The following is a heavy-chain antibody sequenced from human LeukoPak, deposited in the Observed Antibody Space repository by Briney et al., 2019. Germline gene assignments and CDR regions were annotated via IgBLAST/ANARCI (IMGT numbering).Heavy chain of an antibody. D-gene: IGHD5-24*01. Sequence: GESLRISCKGSGYSFTNYWISWVRQMPGKGLEWMGRINPSDSYTNYNPSFQGHVTFSVDKSIATAYLQWTTLKASDTAMYYCARGGWLHDYWGQGTLVTVSS. CDR1: GYSFTNYW. J-gene: IGHJ4*02. V-gene: IGHV5-10-1*01. CDR2: INPSDSYT. CDR3: ARGGWLHDY.